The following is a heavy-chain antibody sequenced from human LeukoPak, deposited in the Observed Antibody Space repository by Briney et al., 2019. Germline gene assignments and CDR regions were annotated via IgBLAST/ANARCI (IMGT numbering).Heavy chain of an antibody. Sequence: ASVRVSCKASGYTFTSYGISWVRQAPGQGREGMGWISAYNGNTNYAQKLQGRVTMTTDTSTSTAYMELRSLRYDDTAVYYCARDHSQQPYCSGGSCYSDYWGQGTLVTVSS. V-gene: IGHV1-18*04. CDR2: ISAYNGNT. J-gene: IGHJ4*02. CDR3: ARDHSQQPYCSGGSCYSDY. D-gene: IGHD2-15*01. CDR1: GYTFTSYG.